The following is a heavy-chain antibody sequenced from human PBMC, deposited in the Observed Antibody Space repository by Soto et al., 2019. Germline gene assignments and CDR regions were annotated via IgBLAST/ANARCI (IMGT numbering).Heavy chain of an antibody. V-gene: IGHV3-23*01. CDR2: IGTSGTPT. J-gene: IGHJ6*02. CDR3: TRILWSSRRDALDI. CDR1: GFTFRNYA. D-gene: IGHD2-21*01. Sequence: PAGSLRLSCIASGFTFRNYAMSWVRQAPGADLEWVSAIGTSGTPTLYADSVKSRFSISRDDSRNTVSLQMNSLGVEDTATYYCTRILWSSRRDALDIWGQGTTVTVSS.